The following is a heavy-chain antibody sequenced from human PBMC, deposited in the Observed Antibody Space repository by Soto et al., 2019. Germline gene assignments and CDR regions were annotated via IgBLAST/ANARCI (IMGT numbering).Heavy chain of an antibody. V-gene: IGHV4-61*01. D-gene: IGHD6-13*01. CDR2: IYYSGST. CDR1: GGSVSSGSYY. CDR3: ARGGYSSSWSKVPFDY. Sequence: SETLSLTCTVSGGSVSSGSYYWSWIRQPPGKGLEWIGYIYYSGSTNYNPSLKSRVTISVDTSKNQFSLKLSSVTAADTAVYCCARGGYSSSWSKVPFDYWGQGTLVTVSS. J-gene: IGHJ4*02.